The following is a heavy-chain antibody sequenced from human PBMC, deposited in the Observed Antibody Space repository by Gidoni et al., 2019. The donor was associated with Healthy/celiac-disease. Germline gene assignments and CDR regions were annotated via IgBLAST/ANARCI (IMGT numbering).Heavy chain of an antibody. Sequence: EVPLVGSGGGLVQPGGSLRLSCSAPGFPVSSTSMTWVRQAPGKGLEWVSVIYSGGSTYYADSVKGRFTISRDNSKNTLYLQMNSRRAEDTAVYYCARDTGGGSCYSRCYYYYGMDVWGQGTTVTVSS. V-gene: IGHV3-66*02. CDR1: GFPVSSTS. D-gene: IGHD2-15*01. CDR2: IYSGGST. J-gene: IGHJ6*02. CDR3: ARDTGGGSCYSRCYYYYGMDV.